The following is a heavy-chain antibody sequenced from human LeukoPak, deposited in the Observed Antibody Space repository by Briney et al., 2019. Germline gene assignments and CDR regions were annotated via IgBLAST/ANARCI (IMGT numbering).Heavy chain of an antibody. CDR1: GYTFTNYG. Sequence: ASVKVSCKASGYTFTNYGISWVRQAPRQGLEWMGWISTYNGDTNYAQKLQGRVTMTTDTSTSTASMELGSLRSDDTAVYYCARERGYDSSGYYHDAFDVWGQGTMVTVSS. D-gene: IGHD3-22*01. CDR2: ISTYNGDT. CDR3: ARERGYDSSGYYHDAFDV. J-gene: IGHJ3*01. V-gene: IGHV1-18*01.